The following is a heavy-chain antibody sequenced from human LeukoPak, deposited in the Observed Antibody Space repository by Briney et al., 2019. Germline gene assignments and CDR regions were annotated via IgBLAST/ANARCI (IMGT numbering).Heavy chain of an antibody. CDR3: VRDRVGPDY. CDR1: GFTFSTAW. V-gene: IGHV3-74*03. CDR2: ITDDATT. J-gene: IGHJ4*02. D-gene: IGHD1-26*01. Sequence: GGSLRLSCAASGFTFSTAWMHWVRQAPGTGLVWVSRITDDATTTYADSVRGRFTISRDNAKNIPYLQMSSLRVEDTAVYYCVRDRVGPDYWGQGTLVTVSS.